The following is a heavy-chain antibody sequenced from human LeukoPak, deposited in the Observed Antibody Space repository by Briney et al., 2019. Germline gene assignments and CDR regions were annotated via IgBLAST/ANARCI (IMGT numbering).Heavy chain of an antibody. D-gene: IGHD2-2*02. CDR2: ISYSGRTI. J-gene: IGHJ4*02. Sequence: PGGSLRLSCAASGFIFSTYEMNWVRQAPGKGLEWLSYISYSGRTIYYADSVKGRFTISRDNSKNTLYLQMNSLRAEDTAVYYCARVTAIAIVYWGQGTLVTVSS. V-gene: IGHV3-48*03. CDR1: GFIFSTYE. CDR3: ARVTAIAIVY.